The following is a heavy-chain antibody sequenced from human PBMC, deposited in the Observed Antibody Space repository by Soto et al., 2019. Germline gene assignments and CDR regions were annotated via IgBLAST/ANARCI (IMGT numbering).Heavy chain of an antibody. CDR2: MNWNGVSI. D-gene: IGHD7-27*01. CDR1: GFTFADYA. Sequence: EVQLVESGGDLVQPGRSLRLSCAASGFTFADYAMHWVRQTPGKGLEWVAGMNWNGVSIGYADSVQGRFTISRYNAKNHVYLQMSSLRLDETALYYCSKELHRNNWGDGFDMWVQGTRVIVSS. CDR3: SKELHRNNWGDGFDM. J-gene: IGHJ3*02. V-gene: IGHV3-9*01.